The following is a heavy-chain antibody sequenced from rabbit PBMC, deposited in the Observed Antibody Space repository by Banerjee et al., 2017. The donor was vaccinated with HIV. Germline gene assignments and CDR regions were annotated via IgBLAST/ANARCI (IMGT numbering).Heavy chain of an antibody. Sequence: QEQLEESGGGLVKPEGSLTLTCKASGFDLSTYYYICWVRQAPGKGLEWIACIYTNSATTYYANWAKGRFTISKTSSTTVTLQMTSLTAADTATYFCARETAAYAGGTYTTGGDLWGQGTLVTVS. CDR1: GFDLSTYYY. CDR3: ARETAAYAGGTYTTGGDL. J-gene: IGHJ4*01. D-gene: IGHD4-2*01. CDR2: IYTNSATT. V-gene: IGHV1S45*01.